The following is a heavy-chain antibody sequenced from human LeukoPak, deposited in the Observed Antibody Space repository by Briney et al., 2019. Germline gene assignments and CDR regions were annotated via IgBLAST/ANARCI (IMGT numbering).Heavy chain of an antibody. CDR1: GFTFSDYY. J-gene: IGHJ4*02. D-gene: IGHD2-15*01. V-gene: IGHV3-11*05. Sequence: GGSLRLSCAASGFTFSDYYMNWIRQAPGKGLEWVSYISSTSSYTNYADSVKGRFTISRDNAKNSLYLQMNSLRAEDTAVYYCARDKEGGHISFDYWGQGTLVAVSS. CDR2: ISSTSSYT. CDR3: ARDKEGGHISFDY.